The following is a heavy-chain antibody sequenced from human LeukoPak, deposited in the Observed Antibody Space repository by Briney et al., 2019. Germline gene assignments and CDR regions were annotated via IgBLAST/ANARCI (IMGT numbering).Heavy chain of an antibody. J-gene: IGHJ6*03. CDR3: ARAHGYYMDV. CDR2: IYTSGST. CDR1: GGSISSGSYY. Sequence: SETLSLTCTVSGGSISSGSYYWSWIRQPAGKGLEWIGRIYTSGSTNYNPSLKSRVTISVDTSKNQFSLKLSSVTAADTAVYYCARAHGYYMDVWGKGTTVTVSS. V-gene: IGHV4-61*02.